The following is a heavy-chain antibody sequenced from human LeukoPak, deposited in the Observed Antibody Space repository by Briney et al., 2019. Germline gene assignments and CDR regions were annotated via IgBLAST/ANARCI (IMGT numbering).Heavy chain of an antibody. CDR3: ARDNGVGATTVWFDP. D-gene: IGHD1-26*01. J-gene: IGHJ5*02. V-gene: IGHV1-2*06. CDR1: GYTFTSYG. CDR2: IDPKNGAT. Sequence: ASVKVSCKASGYTFTSYGISWVRQAPGQGLEWMGRIDPKNGATDYAQKFQGRVSMTRDTSINTAYMELSRLRSDDTAIYFCARDNGVGATTVWFDPWGQGTLVTVSS.